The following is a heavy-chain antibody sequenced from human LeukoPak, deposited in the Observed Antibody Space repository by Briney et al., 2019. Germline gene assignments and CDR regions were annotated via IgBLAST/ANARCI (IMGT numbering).Heavy chain of an antibody. Sequence: PGGSLRLSCAAAGFTFSSSWMSWVRQAPGKGLEWVANIKEDGSEAYYVDSVKGRFTISRDNSNNALYLQMNSLRAEDTAVYYCARDKIVGPTKVDHWGQGTLVTVSS. CDR3: ARDKIVGPTKVDH. V-gene: IGHV3-7*01. D-gene: IGHD1-26*01. CDR1: GFTFSSSW. CDR2: IKEDGSEA. J-gene: IGHJ4*02.